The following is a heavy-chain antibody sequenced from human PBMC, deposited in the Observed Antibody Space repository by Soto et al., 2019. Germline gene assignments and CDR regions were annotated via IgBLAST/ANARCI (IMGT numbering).Heavy chain of an antibody. V-gene: IGHV1-69*01. D-gene: IGHD5-18*01. CDR3: ARALGYSYGLYFEY. Sequence: QVQLVQSGAEVKKPGSSVKVSCKASEGTFSSFVISWVRQAPGQGPEWMGEISPVSDTPNYAQKFQGRVTITAEESTSTAYMELRSLRPEDTAVYYCARALGYSYGLYFEYLGHGTLVTVSS. CDR1: EGTFSSFV. J-gene: IGHJ4*01. CDR2: ISPVSDTP.